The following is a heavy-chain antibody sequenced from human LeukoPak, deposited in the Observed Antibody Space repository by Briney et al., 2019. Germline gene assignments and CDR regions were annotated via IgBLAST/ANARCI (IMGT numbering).Heavy chain of an antibody. CDR2: ISYDGSNK. D-gene: IGHD3/OR15-3a*01. V-gene: IGHV3-30*01. CDR1: GFTFSGAA. CDR3: ARDDSWGYVAY. J-gene: IGHJ4*02. Sequence: GGSLKLSCAASGFTFSGAAMHWVRQASGKGLEWVAVISYDGSNKYYADSVKGRFTISRDNSKNTLYLRMNSLRAEDTAVYYCARDDSWGYVAYWGQGTLVTVSS.